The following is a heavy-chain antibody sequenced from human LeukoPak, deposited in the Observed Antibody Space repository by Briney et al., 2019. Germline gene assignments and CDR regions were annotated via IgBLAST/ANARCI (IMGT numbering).Heavy chain of an antibody. CDR1: GFTFSSYA. CDR3: AELGITMIGGV. CDR2: VSYDGNRK. V-gene: IGHV3-30*04. J-gene: IGHJ6*04. D-gene: IGHD3-10*02. Sequence: GGSLRLSCAASGFTFSSYAMNWVRQAPGKGLEWMAVVSYDGNRKYYADSVKGRFTISRDNAKNSLYLQMNSLRAEDTAVYYCAELGITMIGGVWGKGTTVTISS.